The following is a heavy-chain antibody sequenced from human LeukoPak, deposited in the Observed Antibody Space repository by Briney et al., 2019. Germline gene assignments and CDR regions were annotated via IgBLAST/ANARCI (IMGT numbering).Heavy chain of an antibody. J-gene: IGHJ4*02. CDR3: AKVPTVPSMEY. V-gene: IGHV3-23*01. Sequence: GGSLRLSCAASGFTFSSYWMSWVRQAPGKGLEWVSAISGSGGSTYYADSVKGRFTISRDNSKNTLYLQMNSLRAEDTAVYYCAKVPTVPSMEYWGQGTLVTVSS. CDR2: ISGSGGST. D-gene: IGHD4-17*01. CDR1: GFTFSSYW.